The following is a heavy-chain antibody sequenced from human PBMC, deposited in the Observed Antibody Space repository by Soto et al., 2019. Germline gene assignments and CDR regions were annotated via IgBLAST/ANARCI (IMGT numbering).Heavy chain of an antibody. J-gene: IGHJ5*02. Sequence: SETLSLTCTVSGGSISSYYWSWIRQPPGKGLEWIGYIYYSGSTNYNPSLKSRVTISVDTSKNQFSLKLSSVTAADTAVYYCARAITPGSGYWFDPWGQATLVTVTS. D-gene: IGHD3-3*01. V-gene: IGHV4-59*01. CDR3: ARAITPGSGYWFDP. CDR1: GGSISSYY. CDR2: IYYSGST.